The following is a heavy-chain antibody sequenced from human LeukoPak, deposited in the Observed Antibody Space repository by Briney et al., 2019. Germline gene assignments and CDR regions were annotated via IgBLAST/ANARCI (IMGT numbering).Heavy chain of an antibody. CDR3: AREVLWFGELLSNWFDP. J-gene: IGHJ5*02. V-gene: IGHV4-4*07. CDR2: IYTSGST. Sequence: SETLSLTCTVSGGSISSYYWSWIRQPPGKGLEWIGRIYTSGSTNYNPSLKSRVTMSVDTSKNQFSLKLSSVTAADTAVYYCAREVLWFGELLSNWFDPWGQGTLVTVSS. D-gene: IGHD3-10*01. CDR1: GGSISSYY.